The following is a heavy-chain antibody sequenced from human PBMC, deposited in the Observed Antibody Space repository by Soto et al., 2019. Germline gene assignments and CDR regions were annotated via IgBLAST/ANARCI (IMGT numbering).Heavy chain of an antibody. J-gene: IGHJ6*02. Sequence: QVQLVESGGGVVQPGRSLRLSCAASGFTFSSYAMHWVRQAPGKGLEWVAVISYDGSNKYYADSVKGRFTISRDNSKNTLYLQMNSLRAEDTAVYYCASFASGRIQLWNYYYGMDVWGQGTTVTVSS. CDR2: ISYDGSNK. CDR3: ASFASGRIQLWNYYYGMDV. D-gene: IGHD5-18*01. V-gene: IGHV3-30-3*01. CDR1: GFTFSSYA.